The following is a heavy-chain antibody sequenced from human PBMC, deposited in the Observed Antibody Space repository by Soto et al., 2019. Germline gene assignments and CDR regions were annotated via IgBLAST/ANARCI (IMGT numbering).Heavy chain of an antibody. J-gene: IGHJ1*01. CDR2: IYYSGST. Sequence: PSETLSLTCVVSGGSLSSYYWSWIRQPPGKGLEWIGYIYYSGSTNYNPSLKSRVTLSVDTSKNQFSLKLSSVTAADTAVYYCARTCGSTHAYWGRGTLVPVSS. V-gene: IGHV4-59*01. D-gene: IGHD6-25*01. CDR1: GGSLSSYY. CDR3: ARTCGSTHAY.